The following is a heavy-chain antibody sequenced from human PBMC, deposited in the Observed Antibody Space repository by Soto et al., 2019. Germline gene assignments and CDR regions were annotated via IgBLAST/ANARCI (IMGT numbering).Heavy chain of an antibody. J-gene: IGHJ6*02. Sequence: SVKVSCKASGGTFSSYAISWVRQAPGQGLEWMGGIIPIFGTANYAQKFQGRVTITADKSTSTAYMELSSLRSEDTAVYYCARYDFWSGYAAMRSYYYYGMDVWGQGTTVTVYS. CDR3: ARYDFWSGYAAMRSYYYYGMDV. CDR1: GGTFSSYA. D-gene: IGHD3-3*01. CDR2: IIPIFGTA. V-gene: IGHV1-69*06.